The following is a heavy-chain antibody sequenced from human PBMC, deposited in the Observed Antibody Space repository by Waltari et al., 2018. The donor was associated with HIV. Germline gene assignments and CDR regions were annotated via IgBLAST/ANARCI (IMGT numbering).Heavy chain of an antibody. V-gene: IGHV1-2*02. D-gene: IGHD2-2*01. CDR1: GSALNIYY. CDR2: IKMNSCDT. J-gene: IGHJ4*02. Sequence: QVQLVQSGAEVKKPGASVKVSCKTSGSALNIYYIHWVRQAPGQGLEWVGYIKMNSCDTYYGPSIRGRVTLTRDASINTAYMEFNRLTSDDTAVYYCARDPQRKDAYNFDSWGQGSLVTVSS. CDR3: ARDPQRKDAYNFDS.